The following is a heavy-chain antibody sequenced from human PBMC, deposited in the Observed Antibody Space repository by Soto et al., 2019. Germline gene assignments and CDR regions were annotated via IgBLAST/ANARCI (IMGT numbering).Heavy chain of an antibody. D-gene: IGHD2-21*01. J-gene: IGHJ3*02. CDR1: GGSFSGYY. Sequence: PSETLSLTSAVYGGSFSGYYLSWIRQPPGKGLEWIGEINHSGSTNYNPSLKSRVTISVDTSKNQFSLKLSSVTAADTAVYYCARFNIAIDAFDIWGQGTMVTVSS. CDR2: INHSGST. V-gene: IGHV4-34*01. CDR3: ARFNIAIDAFDI.